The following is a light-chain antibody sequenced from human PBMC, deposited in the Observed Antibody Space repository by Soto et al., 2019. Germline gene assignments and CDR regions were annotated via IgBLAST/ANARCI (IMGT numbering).Light chain of an antibody. CDR2: DNN. CDR3: GTWDSSLSGGV. J-gene: IGLJ2*01. CDR1: SSNIGNNY. V-gene: IGLV1-51*01. Sequence: QSVLTQPPSVTAAPGQKVTISCSGSSSNIGNNYVSWYQQVPGTAPKLLIYDNNKRPSGIPDRFSGSKSGTSATLGITGLQTGDEADYYCGTWDSSLSGGVFGGGTNVTVL.